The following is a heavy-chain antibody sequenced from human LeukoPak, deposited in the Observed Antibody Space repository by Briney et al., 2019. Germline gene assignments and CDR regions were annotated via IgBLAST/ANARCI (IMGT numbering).Heavy chain of an antibody. CDR2: MNPNSGNT. CDR3: ASPLAAAGRVLDY. CDR1: GYTFTSYD. Sequence: ASVKVSCKASGYTFTSYDINWVRQSTGQGLEWMGWMNPNSGNTDYAQKFQGRVTMTRNTSISTAYMELSSLRSEDTAVYYCASPLAAAGRVLDYWGQGTLVTVSS. D-gene: IGHD6-13*01. V-gene: IGHV1-8*01. J-gene: IGHJ4*02.